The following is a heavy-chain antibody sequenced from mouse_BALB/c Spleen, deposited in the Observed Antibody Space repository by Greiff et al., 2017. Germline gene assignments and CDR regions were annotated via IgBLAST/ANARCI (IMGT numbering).Heavy chain of an antibody. Sequence: VQLKESGAELVKPGASVKLSCTASGFNIKDTYMHWVKQRPEQGLEWIGRIDPANGNTKYDPKFQGKATITADTSSNTAYLQLSSLTSEDTAVYYCARPVRGFAYWGQGTLVTVSA. CDR1: GFNIKDTY. CDR3: ARPVRGFAY. J-gene: IGHJ3*01. V-gene: IGHV14-3*02. D-gene: IGHD1-1*01. CDR2: IDPANGNT.